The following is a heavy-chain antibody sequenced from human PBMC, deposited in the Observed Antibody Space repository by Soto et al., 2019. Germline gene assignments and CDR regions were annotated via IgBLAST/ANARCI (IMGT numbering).Heavy chain of an antibody. CDR2: IYQSGST. V-gene: IGHV4-4*02. Sequence: QVQLQESGPGLVKPSGTLSLTCAVSGGAISSSKWWSWVRQPPGKGLEWIGEIYQSGSTNYNPSLESRVRKSVDKSRNQFSLQLTSVSAADTAVYYCARASATIAAAAIFDYWGQGTLVTVSS. CDR1: GGAISSSKW. J-gene: IGHJ4*02. CDR3: ARASATIAAAAIFDY. D-gene: IGHD6-13*01.